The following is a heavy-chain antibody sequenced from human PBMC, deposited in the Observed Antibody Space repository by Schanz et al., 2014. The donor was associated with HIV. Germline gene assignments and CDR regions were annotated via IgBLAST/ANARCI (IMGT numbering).Heavy chain of an antibody. V-gene: IGHV3-9*01. J-gene: IGHJ3*02. Sequence: LVESGGGLVQPGRSLRLSCAASGFTFDDYAMHWVRQAPGKGLEWVSGISWSETKIGYADSVKGRFTISRDNAKNTLYLQMNSLRAEDTAVYYCVHDDSDNDGFDMWGQGTMVTVSS. D-gene: IGHD3-22*01. CDR2: ISWSETKI. CDR3: VHDDSDNDGFDM. CDR1: GFTFDDYA.